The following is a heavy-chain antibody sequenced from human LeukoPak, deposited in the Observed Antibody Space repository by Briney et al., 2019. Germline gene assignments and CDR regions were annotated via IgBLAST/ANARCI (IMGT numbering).Heavy chain of an antibody. Sequence: GGSLRLSCAASGFTFSNYWMSWVRQAPGKGLEWVANVKLDGSERYYVDSVEGRFTISRDNSRNSLFLQMNSLRAEDTAVYYCARGGGGVDYWGQGTLVTVSS. CDR3: ARGGGGVDY. CDR1: GFTFSNYW. CDR2: VKLDGSER. J-gene: IGHJ4*02. V-gene: IGHV3-7*01.